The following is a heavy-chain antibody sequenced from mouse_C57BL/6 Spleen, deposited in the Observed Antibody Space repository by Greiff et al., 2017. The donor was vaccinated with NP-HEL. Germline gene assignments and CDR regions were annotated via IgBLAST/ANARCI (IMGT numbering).Heavy chain of an antibody. V-gene: IGHV1-64*01. D-gene: IGHD1-1*01. CDR3: ASSLTTVIAYYAMDY. J-gene: IGHJ4*01. CDR2: IHPNSGST. CDR1: GYTFTSYW. Sequence: QVQLQQPGAELVKPGASVKLSCKASGYTFTSYWMHWVKQRPGQGLEWIGMIHPNSGSTNYNEKFKSKATLTVDKSSSTAYMQLSSLTSEDSAVYYCASSLTTVIAYYAMDYWGQGTSVTVSS.